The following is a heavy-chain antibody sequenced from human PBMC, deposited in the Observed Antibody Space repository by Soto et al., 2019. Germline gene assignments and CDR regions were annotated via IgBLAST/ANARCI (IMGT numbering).Heavy chain of an antibody. CDR1: GGSISSYY. D-gene: IGHD6-6*01. Sequence: PSETLSLTCTVSGGSISSYYWSWIRQPPEKGLEWIGYIYYSGSTNYNPSLKSRVTISVDTSKNQFSLKLSSVTAADTAVYYCARYEYSSSSRTLGPVDPWGQGTLVTVSS. J-gene: IGHJ5*02. V-gene: IGHV4-59*01. CDR3: ARYEYSSSSRTLGPVDP. CDR2: IYYSGST.